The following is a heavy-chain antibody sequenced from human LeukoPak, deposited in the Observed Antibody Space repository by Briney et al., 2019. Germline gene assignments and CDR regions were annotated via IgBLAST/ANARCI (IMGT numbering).Heavy chain of an antibody. CDR1: GFTFSSYS. Sequence: LRLSCAASGFTFSSYSMNWIRQHPGKGLEWIGYIYYSGSTYYNPSLKSRVTISVDTSNNQFSLKLSSVTAADTAVYYCARASDGLYYYYYGMDVWGQGTTVTVSS. V-gene: IGHV4-31*02. CDR3: ARASDGLYYYYYGMDV. D-gene: IGHD2-2*01. J-gene: IGHJ6*02. CDR2: IYYSGST.